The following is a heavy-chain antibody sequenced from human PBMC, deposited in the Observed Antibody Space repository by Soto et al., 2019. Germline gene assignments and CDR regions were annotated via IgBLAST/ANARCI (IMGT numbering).Heavy chain of an antibody. CDR2: IFSDDDK. CDR3: SHKRGSGLFGMDF. V-gene: IGHV2-5*02. Sequence: QITLKESGPTLMKPTQTLTLTCAFSGFSLSTSGVAVGWIRQPPGKALEWLALIFSDDDKRYSPCLMSRLTTTTDTSKSQVVLTKTNIDPVDTDTYYCSHKRGSGLFGMDFSGQGTTVTVSS. CDR1: GFSLSTSGVA. J-gene: IGHJ6*02. D-gene: IGHD3-10*01.